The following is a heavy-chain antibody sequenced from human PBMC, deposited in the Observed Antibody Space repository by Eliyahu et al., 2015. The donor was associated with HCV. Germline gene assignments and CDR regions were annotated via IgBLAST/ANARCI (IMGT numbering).Heavy chain of an antibody. CDR2: IVPNTGGT. CDR1: GYSFTGYY. V-gene: IGHV1-2*06. J-gene: IGHJ4*02. Sequence: VHLEQSGTEVKKPGASVKXSCKASGYSFTGYYIHWVRQAPGQGLEWMGRIVPNTGGTNYGQKFQGRVTMTRDTSITTAYMQLSRLTSDDTAVYYCARGGLGEVDYWGQGTLVTVSS. CDR3: ARGGLGEVDY. D-gene: IGHD3-10*01.